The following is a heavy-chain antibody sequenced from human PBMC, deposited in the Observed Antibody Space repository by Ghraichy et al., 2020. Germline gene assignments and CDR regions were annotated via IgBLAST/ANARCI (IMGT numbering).Heavy chain of an antibody. CDR3: ARDSSYYDRSGYYYYYYGMDV. Sequence: SQTLSLTCTVSGGSISSYYWSWIRQPPGKGLEWIGYIYYSGSTNYNPSLKSRVTISVDTSKNQFSLKLSSVTAADTAVYYCARDSSYYDRSGYYYYYYGMDVLGTGTTVTVSS. D-gene: IGHD3-22*01. J-gene: IGHJ6*04. CDR2: IYYSGST. CDR1: GGSISSYY. V-gene: IGHV4-59*01.